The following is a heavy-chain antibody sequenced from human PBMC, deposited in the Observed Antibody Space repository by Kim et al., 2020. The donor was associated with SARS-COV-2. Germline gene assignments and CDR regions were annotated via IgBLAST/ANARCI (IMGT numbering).Heavy chain of an antibody. CDR3: ARDEFGIDPQDL. J-gene: IGHJ5*02. Sequence: GESLKISCRAFGYNFPNYWITWVRQVPGKGLEWMGRIDTSDSHVNYGPSLQGRVSLSVEKSVSTAYLKWNALKASDTAIYYCARDEFGIDPQDLWGHGSL. CDR1: GYNFPNYW. V-gene: IGHV5-10-1*01. D-gene: IGHD3-16*01. CDR2: IDTSDSHV.